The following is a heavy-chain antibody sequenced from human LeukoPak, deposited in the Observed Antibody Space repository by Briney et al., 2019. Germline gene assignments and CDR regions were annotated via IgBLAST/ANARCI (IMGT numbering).Heavy chain of an antibody. CDR2: MSYDGGNK. CDR3: AKDRLGALYYYDSSGYYRFDY. D-gene: IGHD3-22*01. CDR1: GFTFRKYG. J-gene: IGHJ4*01. V-gene: IGHV3-30*18. Sequence: PGGSLRLSCAASGFTFRKYGMHWVRQAPGKGLEWVAVMSYDGGNKYYANSVKGRFTISRDNSKNTLYLQMNSLRAEDTAVYYCAKDRLGALYYYDSSGYYRFDYWGQGTLVTVSS.